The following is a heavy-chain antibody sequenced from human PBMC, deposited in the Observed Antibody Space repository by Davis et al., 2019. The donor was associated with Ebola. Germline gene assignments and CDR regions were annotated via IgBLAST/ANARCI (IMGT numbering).Heavy chain of an antibody. V-gene: IGHV3-30-3*01. Sequence: GESLKISCAASGFTFSSYAMHWVRQAPGKGLEWVAVISYDGSNKYYADSVKGRFTISRDNSKNTLYLQMNSLRAEDTAVYYCAKESVSGLVKVGPFYDYYGMDVWGQGTTVTVSS. D-gene: IGHD3/OR15-3a*01. CDR3: AKESVSGLVKVGPFYDYYGMDV. CDR2: ISYDGSNK. J-gene: IGHJ6*02. CDR1: GFTFSSYA.